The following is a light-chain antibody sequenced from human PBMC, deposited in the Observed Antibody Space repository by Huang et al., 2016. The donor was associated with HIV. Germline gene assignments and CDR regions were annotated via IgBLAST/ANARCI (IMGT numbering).Light chain of an antibody. CDR2: DGS. CDR3: QQSNTFPLT. Sequence: DIKMTQSPSSLSASVGDRVTITCRASQDIRSNLAWFQQTPGKAPKSLIYDGSTLQSGVPSKFSGNGYGTDFTLTISSLQPEDIATYYCQQSNTFPLTFGGGTKVEI. V-gene: IGKV1-16*02. J-gene: IGKJ4*01. CDR1: QDIRSN.